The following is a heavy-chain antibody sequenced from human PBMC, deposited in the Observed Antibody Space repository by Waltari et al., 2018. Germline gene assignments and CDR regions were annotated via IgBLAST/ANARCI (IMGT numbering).Heavy chain of an antibody. V-gene: IGHV4-39*01. CDR3: ARIPAYSGGYDFWSGYRTYYFDY. CDR2: IYYSGRT. J-gene: IGHJ4*02. CDR1: GGSISSSSYY. D-gene: IGHD3-3*01. Sequence: QLQLQESGPGLVKPSATLSLTCTVSGGSISSSSYYWGWIRQPPGQGLEWIGSIYYSGRTYYNPSLKRRVTISVDTSKNQFSLKLSSVTAADTAVYYCARIPAYSGGYDFWSGYRTYYFDYWGQGTLVTVSS.